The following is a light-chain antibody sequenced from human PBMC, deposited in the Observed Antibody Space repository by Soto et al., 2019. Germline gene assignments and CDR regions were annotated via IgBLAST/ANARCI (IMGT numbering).Light chain of an antibody. CDR3: SSYTSSSTRVL. V-gene: IGLV2-14*01. CDR2: DVT. J-gene: IGLJ2*01. CDR1: SSDIGGYNY. Sequence: QSVLTQPASVSGSPGQSITISCTGTSSDIGGYNYVSWYQHHPGKAPKVMIYDVTNRPSGVSNRFSGSKSGNTASLTISGLQAEDEADYYCSSYTSSSTRVLFGGGTKLTVL.